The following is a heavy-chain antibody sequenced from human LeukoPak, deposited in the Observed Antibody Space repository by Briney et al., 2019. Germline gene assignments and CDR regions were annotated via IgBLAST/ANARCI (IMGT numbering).Heavy chain of an antibody. CDR2: ISYDGSNK. Sequence: GGSLRLSCAASGFTFSSYGMHWVRRAPGKGLEWVAVISYDGSNKYYADSVKGRFTISRDNSKNTLYLQMNSLRAEDTAVYYCAKDDGDYLYYFDYWGQGTLVTVSS. CDR1: GFTFSSYG. V-gene: IGHV3-30*18. J-gene: IGHJ4*02. D-gene: IGHD4-17*01. CDR3: AKDDGDYLYYFDY.